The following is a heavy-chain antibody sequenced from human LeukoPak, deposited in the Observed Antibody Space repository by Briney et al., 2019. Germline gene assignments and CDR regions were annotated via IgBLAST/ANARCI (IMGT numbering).Heavy chain of an antibody. CDR1: GFTVTDTY. Sequence: PGGSLRLSCAASGFTVTDTYVSWVRQAPGKGLQWVSVIYRGGDTHYVDSVMGRVTISRDSSKNMVYLQLNSLRAEDTAVYYCASHAASGSYFFDSWGQGTLVTVSS. J-gene: IGHJ4*02. CDR3: ASHAASGSYFFDS. D-gene: IGHD1-26*01. CDR2: IYRGGDT. V-gene: IGHV3-53*01.